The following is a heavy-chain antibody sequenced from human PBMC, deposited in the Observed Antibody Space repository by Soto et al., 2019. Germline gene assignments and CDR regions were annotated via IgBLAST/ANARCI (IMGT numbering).Heavy chain of an antibody. V-gene: IGHV3-23*01. D-gene: IGHD2-8*01. Sequence: GGSLRLSCAASGFRFSGYGMHWVRQAPGKGLEWVSTISGSGGHTYYADSVKGRFVVSRDNDKNTVYLHMSSLTGEDTAVYFCAKIEMGWFAHWGQGTQVTVS. CDR2: ISGSGGHT. CDR1: GFRFSGYG. J-gene: IGHJ5*02. CDR3: AKIEMGWFAH.